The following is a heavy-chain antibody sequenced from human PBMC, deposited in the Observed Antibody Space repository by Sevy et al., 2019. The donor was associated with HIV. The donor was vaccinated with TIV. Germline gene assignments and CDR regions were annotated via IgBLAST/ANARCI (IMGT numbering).Heavy chain of an antibody. CDR2: IYTSGST. J-gene: IGHJ5*02. V-gene: IGHV4-4*07. CDR1: GGSISSYY. D-gene: IGHD3-22*01. Sequence: SETLSLTCTVSGGSISSYYWSGIRQPARKGLEWIGRIYTSGSTNYNPSLKSRVTMSVDTSKNQFSLKLSSVTAADTAVYYCARNYYYDSRGGRWFDPWGQGTLVTVSS. CDR3: ARNYYYDSRGGRWFDP.